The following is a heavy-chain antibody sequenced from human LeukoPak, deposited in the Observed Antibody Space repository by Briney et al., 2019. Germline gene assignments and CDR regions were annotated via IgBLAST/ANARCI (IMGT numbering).Heavy chain of an antibody. V-gene: IGHV4-59*01. J-gene: IGHJ5*02. CDR2: ISNGNT. Sequence: SETLSLTCSVAGGSISTYYWNWIRQTPGKGLEWIGHISNGNTDYNPSPKSRVTISVDTSKNQFSLKLTSVTAADTAVYYCARDKAHSYGRYFDPWGQGALVIVSS. CDR3: ARDKAHSYGRYFDP. D-gene: IGHD5-18*01. CDR1: GGSISTYY.